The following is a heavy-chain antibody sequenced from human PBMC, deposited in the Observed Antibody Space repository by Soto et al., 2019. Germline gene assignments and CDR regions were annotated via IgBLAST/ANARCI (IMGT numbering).Heavy chain of an antibody. CDR1: GGSVSSGSYY. J-gene: IGHJ4*02. Sequence: QVQLQESGPGLVKPSETLSLTCTVSGGSVSSGSYYWSWIRQPPGKGLEWIGYIYYSGSTNYNPYLKSRVTISVDTSKNQFSLKLSSVTAADTAVYYCARDSPNTGYFDYWGQGTLVTVSS. CDR2: IYYSGST. D-gene: IGHD4-17*01. CDR3: ARDSPNTGYFDY. V-gene: IGHV4-61*01.